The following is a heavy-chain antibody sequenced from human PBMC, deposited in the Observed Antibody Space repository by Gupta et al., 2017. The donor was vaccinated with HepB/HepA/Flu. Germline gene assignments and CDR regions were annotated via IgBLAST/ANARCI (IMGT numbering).Heavy chain of an antibody. CDR3: AIAACGSGSPNIDY. CDR1: GFTFSSYG. V-gene: IGHV3-30*03. Sequence: QVQLVESGGGVVQPGRSLRLSCAASGFTFSSYGMHWVRQAPGKGLEWVAVISYDGSNKYYADAVKGRFTISRDNSKNTLYLQMNRLRAEDTAVYYCAIAACGSGSPNIDYWGQGTLVTVSS. CDR2: ISYDGSNK. J-gene: IGHJ4*02. D-gene: IGHD1-26*01.